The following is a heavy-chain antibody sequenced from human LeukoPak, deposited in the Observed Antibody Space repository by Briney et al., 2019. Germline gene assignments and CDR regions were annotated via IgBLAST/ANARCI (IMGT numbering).Heavy chain of an antibody. CDR2: IYYSVST. D-gene: IGHD1-14*01. CDR1: GVSISSYY. J-gene: IGHJ6*03. Sequence: PSETLSLTCTVSGVSISSYYWSWIRQPPGKGLEWIGYIYYSVSTNYNPSLKSRVTISVDMSKSQFSLKLSSVTAADTGVYYCARDRREHYYYYYMDVWGKGTTVTVSS. V-gene: IGHV4-59*01. CDR3: ARDRREHYYYYYMDV.